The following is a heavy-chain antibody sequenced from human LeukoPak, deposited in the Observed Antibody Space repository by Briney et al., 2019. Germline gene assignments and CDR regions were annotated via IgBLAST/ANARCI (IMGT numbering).Heavy chain of an antibody. CDR2: LYYSGST. V-gene: IGHV4-59*01. J-gene: IGHJ5*02. Sequence: SETLSLTCTVSGGSISSYYWSWIRQPPGKGLEWIGYLYYSGSTNYNPSLKSRVTISVDTSRNQFSLKLSSVTAADTAVYYCARGAAWFDPWGQGTLATVSS. CDR3: ARGAAWFDP. CDR1: GGSISSYY.